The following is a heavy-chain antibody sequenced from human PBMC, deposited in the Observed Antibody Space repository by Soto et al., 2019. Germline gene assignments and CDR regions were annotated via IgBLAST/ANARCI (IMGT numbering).Heavy chain of an antibody. J-gene: IGHJ4*02. Sequence: SETLSLTCTVSGDSITSSFWNWIRQPPGKGLEWIGYIFYSGGTHYNPSLRSRVTISVDTSKNQFSLRLTSVTAADTAVYFCARSVSVLDLGELSPFESWGQGTLVTVSS. CDR3: ARSVSVLDLGELSPFES. CDR1: GDSITSSF. D-gene: IGHD3-16*02. V-gene: IGHV4-59*01. CDR2: IFYSGGT.